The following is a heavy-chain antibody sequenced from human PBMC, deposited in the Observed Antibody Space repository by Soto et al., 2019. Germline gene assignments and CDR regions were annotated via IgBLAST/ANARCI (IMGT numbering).Heavy chain of an antibody. CDR2: ISSSGSTI. J-gene: IGHJ4*02. D-gene: IGHD2-21*01. Sequence: EGSLRLSCAASGFIFSSHSMKWVRQAPGKGLEWVSYISSSGSTIYYADSVKGRFTISRDNAKNSLYLQMNSLRDDDTAVYYCARGRGYCGGTNCYLDYWGRGALVTVSS. V-gene: IGHV3-48*02. CDR1: GFIFSSHS. CDR3: ARGRGYCGGTNCYLDY.